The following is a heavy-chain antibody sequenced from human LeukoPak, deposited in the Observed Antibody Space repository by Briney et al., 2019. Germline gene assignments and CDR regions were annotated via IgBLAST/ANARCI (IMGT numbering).Heavy chain of an antibody. CDR2: LYNTGNT. CDR1: GFTFSSYS. V-gene: IGHV3-53*01. Sequence: PGGSLRLSCAASGFTFSSYSMNWVRQAPGKGLEWVSTLYNTGNTYYANSVKGGFSISRDNSKNTLFLQMNSLRAEDTAVYYCARLTADGRLYFVDWGPGTLVTVSS. J-gene: IGHJ4*02. CDR3: ARLTADGRLYFVD. D-gene: IGHD6-13*01.